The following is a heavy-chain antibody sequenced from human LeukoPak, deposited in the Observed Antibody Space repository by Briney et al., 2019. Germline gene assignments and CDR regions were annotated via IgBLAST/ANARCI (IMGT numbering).Heavy chain of an antibody. V-gene: IGHV3-23*01. D-gene: IGHD3/OR15-3a*01. CDR1: GFAFANQA. Sequence: PGWSLRLSCAASGFAFANQAMGWVREASGKGLEWVSVISDSGDITYYADSVKGRFTISRDNSKNTLFLLMNSLRAEDTAVYYCAKANTFSTGFIDYWGLGTLVTVSS. CDR2: ISDSGDIT. J-gene: IGHJ4*02. CDR3: AKANTFSTGFIDY.